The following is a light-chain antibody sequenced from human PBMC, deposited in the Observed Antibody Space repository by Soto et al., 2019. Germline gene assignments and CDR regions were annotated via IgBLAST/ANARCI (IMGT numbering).Light chain of an antibody. V-gene: IGLV1-47*01. CDR3: AAWDDSVSGRV. CDR2: RNN. CDR1: SSNIGSNY. Sequence: QSVLTQPPSASGTPGQRVTISCSGSSSNIGSNYVYWYQHLPGTAPKLLIYRNNQRPSGVPDRFSGSKSGTSASLAISGLRSEDEADYYCAAWDDSVSGRVFGGGTKLTVL. J-gene: IGLJ3*02.